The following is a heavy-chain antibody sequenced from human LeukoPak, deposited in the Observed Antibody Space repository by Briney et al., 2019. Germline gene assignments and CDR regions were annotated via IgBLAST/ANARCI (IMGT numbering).Heavy chain of an antibody. J-gene: IGHJ4*02. CDR3: ARNVRDTGAFDY. CDR1: GGTFNSYA. V-gene: IGHV1-8*02. Sequence: ASVKVSCKASGGTFNSYAINWVRQAPGQRLEWMGWMNPNSDNAGYAQKFQGRVTMTRNPSISTAYMELSSLRSEDTAVYYCARNVRDTGAFDYWGQGTLVTVSS. D-gene: IGHD5-18*01. CDR2: MNPNSDNA.